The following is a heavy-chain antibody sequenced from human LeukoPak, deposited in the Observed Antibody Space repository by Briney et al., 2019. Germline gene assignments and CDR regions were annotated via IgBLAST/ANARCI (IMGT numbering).Heavy chain of an antibody. CDR2: ISGNGAYT. J-gene: IGHJ4*02. D-gene: IGHD6-19*01. V-gene: IGHV3-23*01. Sequence: GGSLRLSCAASGFIFSNYAMAWVRQAPGRGLEWVSSISGNGAYTFYADSVKGRFTISRDNSKNTLYLQMNSLRAEDTAVFYCAKLAGPIDYWGQGTLVTVSS. CDR3: AKLAGPIDY. CDR1: GFIFSNYA.